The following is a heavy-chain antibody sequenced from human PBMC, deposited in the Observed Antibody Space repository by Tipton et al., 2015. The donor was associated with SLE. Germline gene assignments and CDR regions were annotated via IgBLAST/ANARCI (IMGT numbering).Heavy chain of an antibody. J-gene: IGHJ3*02. V-gene: IGHV3-74*01. CDR2: IKSDGGDT. Sequence: GSLRLSCAASGFTFNSYWMHWVRQSPGKGLVWVSRIKSDGGDTSYADSVKGRFTISRDNAKNTLYLQMNSLRAEDTAVYYCVGGYGVADIWGQGTMVTVSS. D-gene: IGHD2-8*01. CDR3: VGGYGVADI. CDR1: GFTFNSYW.